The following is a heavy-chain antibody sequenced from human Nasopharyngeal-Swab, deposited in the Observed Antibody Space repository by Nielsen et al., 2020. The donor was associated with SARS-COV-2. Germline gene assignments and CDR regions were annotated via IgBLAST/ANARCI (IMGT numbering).Heavy chain of an antibody. J-gene: IGHJ6*03. CDR2: IYPGGSET. Sequence: VRQMPGKGLEWMGIIYPGGSETKYSPSFQGQVTISVDTAINTAYLQWSSLQASDTALYYCARHVRFLHTSYYMDVWGKGTSVTVSS. CDR3: ARHVRFLHTSYYMDV. D-gene: IGHD3-3*01. V-gene: IGHV5-51*01.